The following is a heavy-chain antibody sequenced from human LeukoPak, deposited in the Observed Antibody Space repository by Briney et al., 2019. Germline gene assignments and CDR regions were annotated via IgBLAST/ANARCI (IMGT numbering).Heavy chain of an antibody. Sequence: PGGSLRLSCAASGFTFSNAWMSWVRQAPGKGLEWVGRIKSKTDGGTTDYAAPVKGRFTISRDDSKNTLYLQMNSLRAEDTAVYYCARGLLDYGDQRGFDYWGQGTLVTVSS. J-gene: IGHJ4*02. D-gene: IGHD4-17*01. CDR1: GFTFSNAW. CDR3: ARGLLDYGDQRGFDY. CDR2: IKSKTDGGTT. V-gene: IGHV3-15*05.